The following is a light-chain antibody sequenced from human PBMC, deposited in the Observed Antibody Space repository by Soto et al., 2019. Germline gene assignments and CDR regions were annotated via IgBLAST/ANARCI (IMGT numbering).Light chain of an antibody. CDR2: DVS. Sequence: QSVLTQPASVSGSPGQSITISCTGTSSDVGGYNYVSWYQQHPGKAPKLMIYDVSYRPSGVSNRFSGSKSANAASLTISGLQAEDEADYYRSSYTHSAPTYVFGTGTKVTVL. J-gene: IGLJ1*01. CDR1: SSDVGGYNY. CDR3: SSYTHSAPTYV. V-gene: IGLV2-14*01.